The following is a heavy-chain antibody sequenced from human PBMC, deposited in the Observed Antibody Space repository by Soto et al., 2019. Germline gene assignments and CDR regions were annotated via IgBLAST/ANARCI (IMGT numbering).Heavy chain of an antibody. CDR1: GGTFSSYA. Sequence: SVKVSCKASGGTFSSYAISWVRQAPGQGLEWMGGIIPIFDTANYAQKFQGRVTITADKSTSTAYMELSSLRSEDTAVYYCARDWYYYDSSGYGLFVYWGQGTLVTVSS. CDR3: ARDWYYYDSSGYGLFVY. J-gene: IGHJ4*02. V-gene: IGHV1-69*06. D-gene: IGHD3-22*01. CDR2: IIPIFDTA.